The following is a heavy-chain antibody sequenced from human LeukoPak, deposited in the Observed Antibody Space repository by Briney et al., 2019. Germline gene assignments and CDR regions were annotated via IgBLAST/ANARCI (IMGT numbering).Heavy chain of an antibody. V-gene: IGHV1-2*02. CDR2: INPNSGGT. CDR3: ARGYTYYYGSGSYVDY. Sequence: ASVKVSCKASGYTFTGYYMHWVRPAPGQGLEWMGWINPNSGGTNYAQKFQGRVTMTRDTSISTAYMELSRLRSDDTAVYYCARGYTYYYGSGSYVDYWGQGTLVTVSS. J-gene: IGHJ4*02. CDR1: GYTFTGYY. D-gene: IGHD3-10*01.